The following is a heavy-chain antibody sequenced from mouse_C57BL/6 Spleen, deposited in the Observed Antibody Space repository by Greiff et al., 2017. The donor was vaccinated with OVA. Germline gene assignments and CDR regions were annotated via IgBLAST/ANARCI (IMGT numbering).Heavy chain of an antibody. V-gene: IGHV1-82*01. Sequence: LVESGPELVKPGASVKISCKASGYAFSSSWMNWVKQRPGKGLEWIGRIYPGDGDTNYNGKFKGKATLTADKSSSTAYMQLSSLTSEDSAVYFCARNIYDGYYVLWFAYWGQGTLVTVSA. CDR1: GYAFSSSW. J-gene: IGHJ3*01. CDR2: IYPGDGDT. D-gene: IGHD2-3*01. CDR3: ARNIYDGYYVLWFAY.